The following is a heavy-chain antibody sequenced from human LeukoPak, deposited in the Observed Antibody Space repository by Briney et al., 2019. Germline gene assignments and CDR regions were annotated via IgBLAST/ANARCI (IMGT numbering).Heavy chain of an antibody. Sequence: SQTLSLTCAISGDSVSSAAWNWIRQSPSRGLEWLGRTYYRSKWYNDYAVSVKSRITINPDTSKNQFSLQLNSVTPDDTAIYYCARGGRGYCTSSTCYFDFWGQGTLVTVSS. V-gene: IGHV6-1*01. D-gene: IGHD2-2*01. CDR2: TYYRSKWYN. J-gene: IGHJ4*02. CDR3: ARGGRGYCTSSTCYFDF. CDR1: GDSVSSAA.